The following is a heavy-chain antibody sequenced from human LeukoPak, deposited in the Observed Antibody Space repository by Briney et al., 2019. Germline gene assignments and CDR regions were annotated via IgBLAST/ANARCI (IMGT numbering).Heavy chain of an antibody. Sequence: ASVKISCKTSGYIFTSYVISWVRQAPGQGLEWMGCISAHNANTNYAQKLQARVTMTTDTSTSTAYMELRSLRSDDTAVYYCARPDSYYYYYGMDVWGQGTTVTVSS. CDR1: GYIFTSYV. J-gene: IGHJ6*02. D-gene: IGHD2-21*01. CDR2: ISAHNANT. CDR3: ARPDSYYYYYGMDV. V-gene: IGHV1-18*01.